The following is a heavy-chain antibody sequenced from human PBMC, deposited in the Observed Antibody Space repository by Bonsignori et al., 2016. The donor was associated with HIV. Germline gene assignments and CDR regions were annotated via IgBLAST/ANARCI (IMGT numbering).Heavy chain of an antibody. D-gene: IGHD3-10*01. J-gene: IGHJ5*01. CDR2: SYHSGGP. CDR1: GDSINSHY. V-gene: IGHV4-59*11. Sequence: QVQLQESGPGLVKPSETLSLTCRVSGDSINSHYWNWIRQSPGKGLEWIGYSYHSGGPSYNASLKSRVSISVDKSQNQFSLRLTSVTAADTAVYYCARLLSSGSPAISRGWFDSWGHGIVVTVSS. CDR3: ARLLSSGSPAISRGWFDS.